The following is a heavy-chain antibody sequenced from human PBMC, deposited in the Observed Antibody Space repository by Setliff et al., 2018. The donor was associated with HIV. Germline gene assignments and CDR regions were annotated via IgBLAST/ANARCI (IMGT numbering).Heavy chain of an antibody. Sequence: GGSLRLSCAASGFTFDDYTMHWVRQAPGKGLEWVSLISWDGGSTYYADSVKGRFTISRDNAKNSLYLQMNSLRAEDTAVYYCARDTELAYVDYWGQGTLVT. CDR1: GFTFDDYT. V-gene: IGHV3-43*01. CDR2: ISWDGGST. J-gene: IGHJ4*02. CDR3: ARDTELAYVDY.